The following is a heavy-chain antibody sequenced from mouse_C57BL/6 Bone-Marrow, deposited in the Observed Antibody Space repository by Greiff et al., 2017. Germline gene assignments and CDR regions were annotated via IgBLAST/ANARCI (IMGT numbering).Heavy chain of an antibody. D-gene: IGHD1-1*01. CDR1: GFNIKDYY. J-gene: IGHJ4*01. CDR2: IDPEDGEP. Sequence: EVQLQQSGAELVKPGASVKLSCTASGFNIKDYYMHLVKQRTEQGLEWIGRIDPEDGEPKYAPKFQGKATITADTSSNTAYLQLSSLTSADTAVYYCARSSSYGNYYAMDYWGQGTSVTVSS. CDR3: ARSSSYGNYYAMDY. V-gene: IGHV14-2*01.